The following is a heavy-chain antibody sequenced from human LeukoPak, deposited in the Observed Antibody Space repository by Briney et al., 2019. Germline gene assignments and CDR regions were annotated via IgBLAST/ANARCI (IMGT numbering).Heavy chain of an antibody. CDR2: IYYSGST. D-gene: IGHD6-13*01. CDR3: ARDTAAAAPFDY. V-gene: IGHV4-59*01. Sequence: SETLSLTCTVSGGSISSYYWSWIRQPPGKGLEWIGYIYYSGSTNYNPSLKSRVTISVDTSKNRFSLKLSSVTAADTAVYYCARDTAAAAPFDYWGQGTLVTVSS. J-gene: IGHJ4*02. CDR1: GGSISSYY.